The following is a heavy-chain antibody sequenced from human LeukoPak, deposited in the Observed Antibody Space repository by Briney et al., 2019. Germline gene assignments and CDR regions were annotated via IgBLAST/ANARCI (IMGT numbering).Heavy chain of an antibody. D-gene: IGHD3-10*01. CDR3: WRVAKPFRGGIVFYFMDG. CDR2: IYYSGST. V-gene: IGHV4-59*01. CDR1: DGSITNYY. Sequence: PSETLSLTCTVSDGSITNYYWSWIRQPPGKGLEWIGHIYYSGSTNYNPSLKSRVTISLDPSKKQFSLNLSSVTPADTAVYYFWRVAKPFRGGIVFYFMDGGGKGTTVTISS. J-gene: IGHJ6*03.